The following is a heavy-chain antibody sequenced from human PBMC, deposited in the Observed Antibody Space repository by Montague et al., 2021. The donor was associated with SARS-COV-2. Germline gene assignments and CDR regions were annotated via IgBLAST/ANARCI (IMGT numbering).Heavy chain of an antibody. CDR2: IDKSGTT. CDR1: GGSISYGCYF. V-gene: IGHV4-31*03. J-gene: IGHJ6*02. CDR3: ARDLGGIDV. Sequence: TRSLTCTVSGGSISYGCYFWNWLRQHPGKGLVWIGYIDKSGTTQHTPSLKSRVSLSADTSKNQFSLNLRSATAADTAFYYCARDLGGIDVWGQGTTVIVTS. D-gene: IGHD3-10*01.